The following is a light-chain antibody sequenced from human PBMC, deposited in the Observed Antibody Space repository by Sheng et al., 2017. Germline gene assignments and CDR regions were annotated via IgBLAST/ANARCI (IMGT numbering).Light chain of an antibody. CDR3: QQYNNWPRGT. J-gene: IGKJ2*01. CDR2: GAS. CDR1: QSVSSN. V-gene: IGKV3-15*01. Sequence: EIVMTQSPATLSVSPGERATLSCRASQSVSSNLAWYQQKPGQAPXLLIYGASTRATGIPARFXGSGSGTEFTLTISSLQSEDFAVYYCQQYNNWPRGTFGQGTKLEIK.